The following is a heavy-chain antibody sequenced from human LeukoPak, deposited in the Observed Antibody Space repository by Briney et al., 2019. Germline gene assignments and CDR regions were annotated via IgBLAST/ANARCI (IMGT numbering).Heavy chain of an antibody. Sequence: PSETLSLTCTVSGGSISSYYWSWVRQPPGKGLEWIGFVYYTGSTNYSPSLKSRVTISVDTSKNQFSLKLRSVTAADAAVYYCARISSSNWYNERGAFDVWGQGTMVTVSS. V-gene: IGHV4-59*01. CDR1: GGSISSYY. CDR2: VYYTGST. J-gene: IGHJ3*01. CDR3: ARISSSNWYNERGAFDV. D-gene: IGHD6-13*01.